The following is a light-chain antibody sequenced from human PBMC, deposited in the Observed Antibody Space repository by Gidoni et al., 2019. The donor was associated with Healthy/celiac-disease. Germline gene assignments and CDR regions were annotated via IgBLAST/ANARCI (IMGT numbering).Light chain of an antibody. CDR3: QQRSNWPVT. Sequence: EIVLTQSPATLSLSPGERASQSVSSYLAWYQQKPGQAPRLLIYDASNRATGIPARFSGSGSGTDFTLTISSLEPEDFAVYYCQQRSNWPVTFXGXTKVEIK. J-gene: IGKJ4*01. CDR2: DAS. CDR1: QSVSSY. V-gene: IGKV3-11*01.